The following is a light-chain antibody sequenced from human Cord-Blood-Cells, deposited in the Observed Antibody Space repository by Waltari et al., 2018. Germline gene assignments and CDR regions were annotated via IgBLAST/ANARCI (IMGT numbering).Light chain of an antibody. V-gene: IGLV2-23*01. CDR2: EGS. CDR1: RSDVGSYNL. J-gene: IGLJ3*02. CDR3: CSYAGSSTWV. Sequence: QSALTQPASVSGSPGQSITISCTGTRSDVGSYNLVPWYQQHPGKAPKLMIYEGSKGPSGVSNRFSGSKSGNTASLTISGLQAEDEADYYCCSYAGSSTWVFGGGTKLTVL.